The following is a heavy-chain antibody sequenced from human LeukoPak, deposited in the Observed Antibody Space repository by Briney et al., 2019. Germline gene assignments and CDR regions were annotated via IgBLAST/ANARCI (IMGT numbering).Heavy chain of an antibody. Sequence: GGSLRLSCAASGFTFTSYWMTWVRQAPGKGLEWVANTKHDGSERYYVDSVKGRFTISRDDVKNSLFLQMDSLRAEDTAVYYCARGGLYGDYYFDYWGQGTLVTVTS. CDR3: ARGGLYGDYYFDY. CDR2: TKHDGSER. J-gene: IGHJ4*02. V-gene: IGHV3-7*04. CDR1: GFTFTSYW. D-gene: IGHD2-21*02.